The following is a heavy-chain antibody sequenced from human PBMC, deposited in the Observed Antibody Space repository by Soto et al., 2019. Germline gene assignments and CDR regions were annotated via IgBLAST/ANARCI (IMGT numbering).Heavy chain of an antibody. V-gene: IGHV4-39*01. CDR1: GGSIGSTSHY. CDR3: ARYSDYGDHPGDY. D-gene: IGHD4-17*01. J-gene: IGHJ4*02. Sequence: QLHLQESGPGLVKPSETLSLTCTVSGGSIGSTSHYWGWIRQPPGKGLEWIANVYYSGITYYNPSLRSRITISVDSSKNQFSLKMNSVTAADTAMYYCARYSDYGDHPGDYWGQGTLVTVSS. CDR2: VYYSGIT.